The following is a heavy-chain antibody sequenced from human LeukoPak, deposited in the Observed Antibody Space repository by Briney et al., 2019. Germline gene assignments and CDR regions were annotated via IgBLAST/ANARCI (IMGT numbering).Heavy chain of an antibody. D-gene: IGHD3-3*01. V-gene: IGHV3-15*01. CDR1: GFTFSNAW. CDR2: IKSKTDGGTT. J-gene: IGHJ6*03. Sequence: GGSLRLSCAASGFTFSNAWMSWVRQAPGKGLEWVGRIKSKTDGGTTDYAAPVKGRFTISRDDSKNTLYLQMNSLKTEDTAVYYCTTDYNGGFFWSGYYYYMDVWGKGTTVTVSS. CDR3: TTDYNGGFFWSGYYYYMDV.